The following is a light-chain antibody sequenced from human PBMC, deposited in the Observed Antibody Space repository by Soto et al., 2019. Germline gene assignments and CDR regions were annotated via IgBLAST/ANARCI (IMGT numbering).Light chain of an antibody. CDR3: HQYDSSPLT. CDR1: QSVSSSY. Sequence: EIVLTQSPGTLYLSPGQRATLSCRASQSVSSSYLAWYQQKPGQAPRLLIYGASSRATDIPDRFSGSGSGTAFTLTISRLEPEEFAVYYCHQYDSSPLTFGGGTKVEIK. V-gene: IGKV3-20*01. CDR2: GAS. J-gene: IGKJ4*01.